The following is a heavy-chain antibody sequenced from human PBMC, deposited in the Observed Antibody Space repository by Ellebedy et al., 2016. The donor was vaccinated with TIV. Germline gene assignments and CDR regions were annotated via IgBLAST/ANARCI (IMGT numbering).Heavy chain of an antibody. J-gene: IGHJ3*02. V-gene: IGHV1-2*04. CDR1: GFSFTGYY. Sequence: AASVKVSCKASGFSFTGYYIHWVRQAPGQGLEWMGWITPNSGRTKYAQKFQDWVTLTREPSISTAYMGLTRLRSDDTAVYYCARKTWNRGDVDIWGQGTMVSVSS. D-gene: IGHD2-21*01. CDR2: ITPNSGRT. CDR3: ARKTWNRGDVDI.